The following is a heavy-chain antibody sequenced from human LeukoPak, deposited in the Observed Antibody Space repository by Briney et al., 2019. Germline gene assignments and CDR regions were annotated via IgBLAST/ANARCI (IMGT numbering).Heavy chain of an antibody. CDR3: ARDSSGYRDY. J-gene: IGHJ4*02. V-gene: IGHV4-34*01. CDR2: INHSGST. CDR1: GGSFSGYY. Sequence: SETLSLTCAVYGGSFSGYYWSWIRQPPGKGLEWIGEINHSGSTNYNPSLKSRVTISVDTSKNQFSLKLSSVTTADTAVYYCARDSSGYRDYWGQGTLVTVSS. D-gene: IGHD3-22*01.